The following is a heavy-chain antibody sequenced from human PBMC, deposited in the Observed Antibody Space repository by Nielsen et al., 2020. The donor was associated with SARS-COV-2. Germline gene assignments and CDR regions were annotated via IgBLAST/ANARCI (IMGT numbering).Heavy chain of an antibody. D-gene: IGHD3-22*01. CDR1: GFSLSTSGMC. V-gene: IGHV2-70*01. J-gene: IGHJ3*02. Sequence: SGPTLVKPTPTLTLTCTFSGFSLSTSGMCVSWIRQPPGKVLEWLALIDWNDDKYYSTSLKTMLTISKDTSKNQVVLTMSNMDPVDTATYYCARINRGYYSLDAFDIWGQGTMVTVSS. CDR2: IDWNDDK. CDR3: ARINRGYYSLDAFDI.